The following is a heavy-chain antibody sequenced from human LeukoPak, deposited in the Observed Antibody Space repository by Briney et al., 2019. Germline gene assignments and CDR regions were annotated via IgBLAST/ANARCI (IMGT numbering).Heavy chain of an antibody. CDR3: AKYAPPTTTMTRFFDY. V-gene: IGHV3-23*01. CDR2: IGGDSGSI. J-gene: IGHJ4*02. CDR1: GFSFSDYA. D-gene: IGHD4-11*01. Sequence: PGGSLRLSCAASGFSFSDYAMTWVRQAPGKGLEWVSVIGGDSGSIQYADSVKGRFSISRDNSKNTLYLQMNSLRVEGTAVYYCAKYAPPTTTMTRFFDYWGQGALVTVSS.